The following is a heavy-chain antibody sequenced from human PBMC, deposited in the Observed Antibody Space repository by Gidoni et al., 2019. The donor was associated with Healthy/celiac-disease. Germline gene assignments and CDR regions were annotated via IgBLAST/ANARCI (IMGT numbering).Heavy chain of an antibody. D-gene: IGHD2-2*01. Sequence: EVQLVESGGGLVKPGGSLRLSCAASGFTFSSYSMNWVRKAPGKGLAWVSSISSSSSYIYYADSVKGRFTISRDNAKNSLYLQMNSLRAEDTAVYYCARDPVVPAEWGYYYYYYMDVWGKGTTVTVSS. V-gene: IGHV3-21*01. CDR2: ISSSSSYI. J-gene: IGHJ6*03. CDR1: GFTFSSYS. CDR3: ARDPVVPAEWGYYYYYYMDV.